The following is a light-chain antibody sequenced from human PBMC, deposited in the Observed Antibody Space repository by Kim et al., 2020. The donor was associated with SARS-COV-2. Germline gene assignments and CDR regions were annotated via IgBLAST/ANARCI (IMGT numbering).Light chain of an antibody. CDR3: MQALQTWT. Sequence: EPACMSCRSSQSLLHSNGYNYLDWYLQKPGQSPQLLIYLGSNRASGVPDRFSGSGSGTDFTLKISRVEAEDVGVYYCMQALQTWTFGQGTKVDIK. CDR1: QSLLHSNGYNY. V-gene: IGKV2-28*01. J-gene: IGKJ1*01. CDR2: LGS.